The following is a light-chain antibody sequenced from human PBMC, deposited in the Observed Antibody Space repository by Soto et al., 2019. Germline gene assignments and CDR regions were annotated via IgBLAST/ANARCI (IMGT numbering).Light chain of an antibody. Sequence: EIVLTQSPGTLSLSPGERATLSCRASQSISSSYLAWYQQKPGQAPRLLIYGASTRATGIPARFSGSGSGTEFTLIISSLQSEDSAVYYCQQYVSIPLTFGGGTKVDIK. J-gene: IGKJ4*01. V-gene: IGKV3-20*01. CDR3: QQYVSIPLT. CDR2: GAS. CDR1: QSISSSY.